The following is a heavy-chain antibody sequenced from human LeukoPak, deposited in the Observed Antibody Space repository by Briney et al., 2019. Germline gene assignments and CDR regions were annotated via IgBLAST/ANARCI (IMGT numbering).Heavy chain of an antibody. Sequence: SETLSLTCTVSGDSISSTSYYWGWIRQPPGKGLERIGSVYYSGTTYSNPSLKSRVTMSVDTSKNQSSLKLSSVTAADTAVYYCARHAYYYDSSGYYYYFDYWGQGTLVTVSS. CDR1: GDSISSTSYY. CDR3: ARHAYYYDSSGYYYYFDY. J-gene: IGHJ4*02. CDR2: VYYSGTT. D-gene: IGHD3-22*01. V-gene: IGHV4-39*01.